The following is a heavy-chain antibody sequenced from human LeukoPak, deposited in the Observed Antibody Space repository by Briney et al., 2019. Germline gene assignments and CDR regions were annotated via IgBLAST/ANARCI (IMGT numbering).Heavy chain of an antibody. Sequence: GGSLRLSCAASGFTFSSYGMHWVRQAPGKGLVWVSRINSDGSSTSYADSVKGRFTISRDNAKNTLYLQMNSLRAEDTAVYYCARVSAVVESDFWSGFMYYYYGMDVWGQGTTVTVSS. D-gene: IGHD3-3*01. CDR1: GFTFSSYG. J-gene: IGHJ6*02. CDR2: INSDGSST. V-gene: IGHV3-74*01. CDR3: ARVSAVVESDFWSGFMYYYYGMDV.